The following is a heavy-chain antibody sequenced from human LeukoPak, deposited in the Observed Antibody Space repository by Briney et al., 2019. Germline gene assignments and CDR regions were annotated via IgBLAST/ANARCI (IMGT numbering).Heavy chain of an antibody. J-gene: IGHJ4*02. CDR2: ISGSGGST. V-gene: IGHV3-23*01. Sequence: GGSLRLSCAASGFTFSSYAMSWVRQAPGKGLEWVSAISGSGGSTYYADSVKGRFTISRDNSKNTLYLQMNSLRAEDTAVYYCAKALSGRIAVAANDYWGQGTLVTVSS. CDR3: AKALSGRIAVAANDY. CDR1: GFTFSSYA. D-gene: IGHD6-19*01.